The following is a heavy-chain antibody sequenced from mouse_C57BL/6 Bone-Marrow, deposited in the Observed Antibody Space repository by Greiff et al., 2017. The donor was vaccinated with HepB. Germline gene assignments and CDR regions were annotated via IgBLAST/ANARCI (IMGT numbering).Heavy chain of an antibody. CDR1: GFTFSSYA. J-gene: IGHJ4*01. D-gene: IGHD2-4*01. CDR3: ARDPYDYTYAMDY. Sequence: EVQRVESGGGLVKPGGSLKLSCAASGFTFSSYAMSWVRQTPEKRLEWVATISDGGSYTYYPDNVKGRFTISRDNAKNNLYLQMSHLKSEDTAMYYCARDPYDYTYAMDYWGQGTSVTVSS. CDR2: ISDGGSYT. V-gene: IGHV5-4*01.